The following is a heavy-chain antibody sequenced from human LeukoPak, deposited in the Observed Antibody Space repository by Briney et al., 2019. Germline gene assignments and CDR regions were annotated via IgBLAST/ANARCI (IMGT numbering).Heavy chain of an antibody. CDR3: ASHTPLSAAMTFDY. Sequence: PSETLSLTCTVSGGSISSYYWSWIRQPPGKGLEWIGYIYYSGSTNYNPSLKSRVTISVDTSKNQFSLKLSSVTAADTAVYYCASHTPLSAAMTFDYWGQGTLVTVSS. V-gene: IGHV4-59*01. D-gene: IGHD2-2*01. J-gene: IGHJ4*02. CDR1: GGSISSYY. CDR2: IYYSGST.